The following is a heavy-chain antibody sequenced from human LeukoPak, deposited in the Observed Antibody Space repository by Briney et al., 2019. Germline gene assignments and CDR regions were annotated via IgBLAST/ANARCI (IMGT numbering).Heavy chain of an antibody. CDR1: GGSISSGGYY. CDR3: ARDKGESSTWPNWFDP. D-gene: IGHD6-13*01. Sequence: SETLSLTCTVSGGSISSGGYYWSWIRQPPGKGLEWIGYIDNSGSTSYNPSLKSRVTISVDTSKNQFSLKLRSVTAADTAVYYCARDKGESSTWPNWFDPWGQGTLVTVSS. J-gene: IGHJ5*02. CDR2: IDNSGST. V-gene: IGHV4-61*08.